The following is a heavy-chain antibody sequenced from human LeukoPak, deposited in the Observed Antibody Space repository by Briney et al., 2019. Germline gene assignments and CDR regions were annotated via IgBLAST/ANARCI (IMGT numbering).Heavy chain of an antibody. V-gene: IGHV5-51*01. CDR3: ARHKVGVRYYGSGPGTDYYYMDV. D-gene: IGHD3-10*01. CDR2: IYPGDSDT. J-gene: IGHJ6*03. Sequence: GESLKISCKGSGYSFTSYWIGWVRQMPGKGLEWMGIIYPGDSDTRYSPSFQGQVTISADKSISTAYPQWSSLKASDTAMYYCARHKVGVRYYGSGPGTDYYYMDVWGKGTTVTVSS. CDR1: GYSFTSYW.